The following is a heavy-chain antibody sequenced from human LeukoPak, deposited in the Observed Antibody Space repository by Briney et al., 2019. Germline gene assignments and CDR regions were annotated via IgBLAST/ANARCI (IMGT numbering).Heavy chain of an antibody. D-gene: IGHD2-2*01. J-gene: IGHJ5*02. CDR3: ARDARHRYCSSTTCYRGWLDP. CDR1: GYTFTSYG. Sequence: ASVKVSCKASGYTFTSYGISWVRQAPGQGLEWMGWISAYNGNTNYAQKVQGRVTMTTDTSTSTAYMELRSLRSDDTAVYYCARDARHRYCSSTTCYRGWLDPWGQGTLVTVSS. CDR2: ISAYNGNT. V-gene: IGHV1-18*01.